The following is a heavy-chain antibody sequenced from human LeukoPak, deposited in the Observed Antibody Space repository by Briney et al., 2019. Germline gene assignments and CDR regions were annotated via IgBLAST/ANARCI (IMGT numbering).Heavy chain of an antibody. V-gene: IGHV1-3*01. Sequence: ASVKVSCKASGYTFTSYAIHWVRQAPGQRLEWMGWINAGNGNTEYSQKFQGRVTITRDTSASTAYMELRSLRSDDTAVYYCARDPQNIAAAGTGDYWGQGTLVTVSS. J-gene: IGHJ4*02. CDR3: ARDPQNIAAAGTGDY. CDR1: GYTFTSYA. CDR2: INAGNGNT. D-gene: IGHD6-13*01.